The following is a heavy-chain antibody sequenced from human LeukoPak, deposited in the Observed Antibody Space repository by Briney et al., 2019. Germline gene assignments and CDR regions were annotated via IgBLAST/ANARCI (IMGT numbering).Heavy chain of an antibody. V-gene: IGHV4-39*01. CDR2: IYYSGST. CDR3: ARHVPYYYDSSGHSDFDY. Sequence: KPSETLSLTCTVSGGSISSSSYYWGWIRQPPGKGLEWIGSIYYSGSTNYNPSLKSRVTISVDTSKNQFSLKLSSVTAADTAVYYCARHVPYYYDSSGHSDFDYWGQGTLVAVSS. J-gene: IGHJ4*02. CDR1: GGSISSSSYY. D-gene: IGHD3-22*01.